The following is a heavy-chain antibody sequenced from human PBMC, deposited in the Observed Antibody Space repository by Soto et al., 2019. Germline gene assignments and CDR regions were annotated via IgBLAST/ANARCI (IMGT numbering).Heavy chain of an antibody. CDR2: ISSSSSYI. J-gene: IGHJ6*02. Sequence: GGSLRLSCAASGFTFNSYSMNWVRQAPGKGLEWVSSISSSSSYIYYADSVKGRFTISRDNAKKSLYRQMNSLRAEDTAVYYCAKERSRSLWSGSPYYYGMDVWGQGTTVTVSS. V-gene: IGHV3-21*04. CDR1: GFTFNSYS. D-gene: IGHD3-3*01. CDR3: AKERSRSLWSGSPYYYGMDV.